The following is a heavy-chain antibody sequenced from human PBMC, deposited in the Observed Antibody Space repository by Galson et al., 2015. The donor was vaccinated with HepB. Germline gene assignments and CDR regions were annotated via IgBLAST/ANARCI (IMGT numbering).Heavy chain of an antibody. CDR3: AKEEQVGSIHGGLDH. CDR1: GFSFNTYG. CDR2: IASYGGNR. Sequence: SLRLSCAASGFSFNTYGMHWVRQTPGTGLEWVAVIASYGGNRYYADSVNGRFAISRDNAKSMLYLQMDSLRVEDTAVYYCAKEEQVGSIHGGLDHWGQGTLVTVPS. J-gene: IGHJ4*02. V-gene: IGHV3-30*18. D-gene: IGHD6-6*01.